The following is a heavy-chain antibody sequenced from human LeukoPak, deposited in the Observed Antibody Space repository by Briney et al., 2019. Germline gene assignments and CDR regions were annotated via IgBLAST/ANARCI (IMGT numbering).Heavy chain of an antibody. V-gene: IGHV3-33*01. CDR1: GFTFSSYG. Sequence: GGSLRLSCTASGFTFSSYGMHWVRQAPGRGLEWVAAIQYDGSIEYYADSVKGRFTISRDQSKNTLFLQVNSLRAEDTAVYYCARDLRRRALWFGEFYGMDVWGQGTTVTVSS. D-gene: IGHD3-10*01. J-gene: IGHJ6*02. CDR2: IQYDGSIE. CDR3: ARDLRRRALWFGEFYGMDV.